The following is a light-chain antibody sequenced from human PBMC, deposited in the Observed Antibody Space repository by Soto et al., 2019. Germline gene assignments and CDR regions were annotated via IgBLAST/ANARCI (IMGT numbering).Light chain of an antibody. Sequence: DIVLTQTPLSSPVTLGQPASISCRSSQSLVHGDGNTYLSWLQQRPGQPPRLLIYMISNRFSGVPDRFAGSGAGTDFTLRISGVEAEDVGVYYCMQATQAYTFCQGTKLEI. CDR1: QSLVHGDGNTY. CDR3: MQATQAYT. CDR2: MIS. J-gene: IGKJ2*01. V-gene: IGKV2-24*01.